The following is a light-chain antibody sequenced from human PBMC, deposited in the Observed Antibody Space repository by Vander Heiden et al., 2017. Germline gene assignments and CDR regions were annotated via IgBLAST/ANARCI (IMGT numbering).Light chain of an antibody. J-gene: IGKJ1*01. CDR2: KAS. CDR3: QQYNSDPWT. Sequence: DIQMTQLPSTLSASVGDRVTITCRASHSISSWLAWYQQKPGKAPKVLIYKASSLESGVPSRFSGSGSGTEFTLTITSLQPDDFATYYCQQYNSDPWTFGQGTKVEIK. CDR1: HSISSW. V-gene: IGKV1-5*03.